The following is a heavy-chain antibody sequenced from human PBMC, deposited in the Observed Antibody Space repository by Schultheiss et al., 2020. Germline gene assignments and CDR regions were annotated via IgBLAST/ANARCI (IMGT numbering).Heavy chain of an antibody. CDR1: GYTFTGYY. Sequence: VSCKASGYTFTGYYMHWVRQAPGQGLEWVGWINPNSGGTNYAQNFQGRVTMTRDTSISTAYMELSRLRSDDTAVYYCARSRLGYCSSTSCSREDWFDPWGQGTLVTVSS. D-gene: IGHD2-2*01. V-gene: IGHV1-2*02. CDR2: INPNSGGT. J-gene: IGHJ5*02. CDR3: ARSRLGYCSSTSCSREDWFDP.